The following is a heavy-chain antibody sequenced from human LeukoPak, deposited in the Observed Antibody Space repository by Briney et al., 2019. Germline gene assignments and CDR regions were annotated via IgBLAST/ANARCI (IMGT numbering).Heavy chain of an antibody. CDR1: GFTFSSYT. V-gene: IGHV3-48*01. CDR3: ARDYYGDYYFDY. CDR2: ISSSTSTI. D-gene: IGHD4-17*01. J-gene: IGHJ4*02. Sequence: GGSLRLPCAASGFTFSSYTINWVRQAPGKRLEWVSSISSSTSTIHYADSVKGRFTIFRDNAKNSLYLQMNSLRAEDTAVYFCARDYYGDYYFDYWGQGTMVTVSS.